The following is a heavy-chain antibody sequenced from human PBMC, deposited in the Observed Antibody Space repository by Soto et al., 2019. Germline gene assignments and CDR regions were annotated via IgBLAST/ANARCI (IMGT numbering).Heavy chain of an antibody. J-gene: IGHJ6*02. Sequence: SETLTLTCAVSGGSISSGGYSWSWIRQPPGKGLEWIGYIYHSGSTYYNPSLKSRVTISVDRSKNQFSLKLSSVTAADTAVYYCARPLYSYGPMDVWGQGTTVTVSS. D-gene: IGHD5-18*01. CDR1: GGSISSGGYS. CDR2: IYHSGST. V-gene: IGHV4-30-2*01. CDR3: ARPLYSYGPMDV.